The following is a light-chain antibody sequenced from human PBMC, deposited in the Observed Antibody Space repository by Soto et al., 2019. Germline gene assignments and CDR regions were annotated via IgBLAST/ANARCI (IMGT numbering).Light chain of an antibody. Sequence: DIQLTQSPSSLSASVGDRITITCRTSQTVNRYLSWFRQKPGKAPTLLIYDSSTLYSGVPSRFTGSGSGTEFSLTISSLQPDDFASYNCQQSYTTPWTFGQGTKVEVK. V-gene: IGKV1-39*01. J-gene: IGKJ1*01. CDR2: DSS. CDR1: QTVNRY. CDR3: QQSYTTPWT.